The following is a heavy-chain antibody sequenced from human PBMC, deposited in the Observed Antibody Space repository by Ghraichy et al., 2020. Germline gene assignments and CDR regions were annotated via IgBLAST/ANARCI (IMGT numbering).Heavy chain of an antibody. V-gene: IGHV3-64*02. CDR3: ARQGYDSGAYSAFSY. J-gene: IGHJ4*02. Sequence: GGSLRLSCAASGFTFSSYAMHWVRQAPGKGLEHVSAISSNGGTTYYADSVKGRFTISRDNSRNTLYLQMGSLRAEDMAVYYCARQGYDSGAYSAFSYWGPETLVTVSS. D-gene: IGHD3-22*01. CDR1: GFTFSSYA. CDR2: ISSNGGTT.